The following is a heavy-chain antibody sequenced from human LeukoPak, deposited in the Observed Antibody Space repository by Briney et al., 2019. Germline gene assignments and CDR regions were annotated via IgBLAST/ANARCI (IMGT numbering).Heavy chain of an antibody. Sequence: GGSLRLSCAASGFSFSTYWMSWVRQAPGKGLEWVASITQDGSEKYYVDSVKGRFTISRDNAKNSLYLQINSLRAEDTAVYYCARDRWGLLGGDFWGQGTLVTVSS. V-gene: IGHV3-7*04. J-gene: IGHJ4*02. CDR3: ARDRWGLLGGDF. D-gene: IGHD2-8*01. CDR1: GFSFSTYW. CDR2: ITQDGSEK.